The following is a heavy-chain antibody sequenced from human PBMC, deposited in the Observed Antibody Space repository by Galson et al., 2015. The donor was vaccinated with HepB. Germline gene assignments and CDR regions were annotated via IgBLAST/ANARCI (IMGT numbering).Heavy chain of an antibody. CDR2: ISYDGSNK. Sequence: SLRLSCAASGFTFSSYAMHWVRQAPGKGLEWVAVISYDGSNKYYADSVKGRFTISRDNSKNTLYLQMNSLRADDTAVYYCARDPYWGQGTLVTVSS. V-gene: IGHV3-30-3*01. CDR1: GFTFSSYA. J-gene: IGHJ4*02. CDR3: ARDPY.